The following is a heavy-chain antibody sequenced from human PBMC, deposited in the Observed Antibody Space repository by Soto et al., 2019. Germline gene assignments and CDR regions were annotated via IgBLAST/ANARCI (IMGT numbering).Heavy chain of an antibody. V-gene: IGHV4-59*01. D-gene: IGHD2-21*01. Sequence: SETLSLTCTVSGGSISSYYWSWIRQPPGKGLEWIGYIYYSGSTNYNPSLKSRVTISVDTSKNQFSLKLSSVTAADTAVYYCARGSLGVVNASFEDWCQGTLVSVSS. CDR2: IYYSGST. J-gene: IGHJ4*02. CDR3: ARGSLGVVNASFED. CDR1: GGSISSYY.